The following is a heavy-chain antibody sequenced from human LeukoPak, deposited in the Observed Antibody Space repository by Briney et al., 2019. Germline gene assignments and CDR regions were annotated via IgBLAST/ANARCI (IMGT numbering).Heavy chain of an antibody. CDR3: ASSADYDFWSGPYNWFDP. V-gene: IGHV1-69*02. CDR2: IIPILGIA. D-gene: IGHD3-3*01. Sequence: SVKVSCKASGGTFSSYTISWVRQAPGQGLEWMGRIIPILGIANDAQKFQGRVTITADKSTSTAYMELSSLRSEGTAVYYCASSADYDFWSGPYNWFDPWGQGTLVTVSS. J-gene: IGHJ5*02. CDR1: GGTFSSYT.